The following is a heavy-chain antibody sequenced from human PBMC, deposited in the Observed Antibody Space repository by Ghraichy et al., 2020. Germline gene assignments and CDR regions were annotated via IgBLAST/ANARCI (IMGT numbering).Heavy chain of an antibody. CDR1: GGSFSGYY. D-gene: IGHD6-13*01. V-gene: IGHV4-34*01. Sequence: SETLSLTCAVYGGSFSGYYWSWIRQPPGKGLEWIGEINHSGSTNYNPSLKSRVTISVDTSKNQFSLKLSSVTAADTAVYYCARAQYSSSWYYFDYWGQGTLVTVSS. CDR3: ARAQYSSSWYYFDY. J-gene: IGHJ4*02. CDR2: INHSGST.